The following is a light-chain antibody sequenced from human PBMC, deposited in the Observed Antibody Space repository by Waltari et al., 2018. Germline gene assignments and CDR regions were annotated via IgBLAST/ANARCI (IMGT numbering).Light chain of an antibody. CDR3: QVWDANTDPGV. V-gene: IGLV3-21*01. CDR2: YDS. J-gene: IGLJ1*01. CDR1: NIESKS. Sequence: SYVLTQPPSVAVAPGDTARVTCGGNNIESKSVHWYQQTPGQAPVLVISYDSDRPSGIPERFSGSNSGDTATLTISRVEAGDEADYYCQVWDANTDPGVFGTGTEVTVL.